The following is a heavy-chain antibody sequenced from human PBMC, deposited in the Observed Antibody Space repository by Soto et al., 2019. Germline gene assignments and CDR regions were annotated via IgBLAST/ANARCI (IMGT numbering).Heavy chain of an antibody. V-gene: IGHV3-7*04. Sequence: EVQLVESGGGLVQPGESLRLSCAASGFTFGRSWMTWVRQAPGKGLEWVANIKPDGSEKDYVDSVKGRFTISRDNAQNSLYLQRSSRRVEDTAVYYCARGSGRGWAFDTWGQGTTVTVSS. CDR3: ARGSGRGWAFDT. D-gene: IGHD2-15*01. CDR2: IKPDGSEK. CDR1: GFTFGRSW. J-gene: IGHJ3*02.